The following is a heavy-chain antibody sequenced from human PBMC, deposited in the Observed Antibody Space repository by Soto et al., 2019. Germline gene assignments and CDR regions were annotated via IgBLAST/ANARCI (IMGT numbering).Heavy chain of an antibody. CDR2: IYYSRST. V-gene: IGHV4-30-4*01. Sequence: QVQLQESGPGLVKPSQTLSLTCTVSGGSISSADHYWSWIRQPPGKGLEWIGYIYYSRSTYYNPSLKSRVTISVDMSKNQFSLKLSSVTAADTAVYYCDRADDYSIRFDYCGQGTLVTVSS. CDR3: DRADDYSIRFDY. CDR1: GGSISSADHY. D-gene: IGHD4-4*01. J-gene: IGHJ4*02.